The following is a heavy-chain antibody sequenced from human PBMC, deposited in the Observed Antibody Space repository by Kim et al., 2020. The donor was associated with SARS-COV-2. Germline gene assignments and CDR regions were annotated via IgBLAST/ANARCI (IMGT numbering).Heavy chain of an antibody. CDR1: EFAFTDSA. CDR2: ISGSATAT. V-gene: IGHV3-23*01. J-gene: IGHJ6*02. CDR3: ASGGNSWGSNGMGV. Sequence: GGSLRLSCTASEFAFTDSAMSWVRQAPGKGLEWVSGISGSATATTYADSVKGRFTISRDNSKSALYLQMNSLRAEDTAVYWRASGGNSWGSNGMGVWGQG. D-gene: IGHD2-21*02.